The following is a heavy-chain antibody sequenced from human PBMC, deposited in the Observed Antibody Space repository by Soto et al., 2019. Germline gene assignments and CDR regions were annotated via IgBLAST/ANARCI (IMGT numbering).Heavy chain of an antibody. CDR2: INAGAGTT. CDR1: GYTFTSYA. CDR3: ATALFGYYDY. Sequence: QVQLVQSGAEVKRPGASVKVSCKTSGYTFTSYAIHWVRQAPGQRPEWVGWINAGAGTTKYSQKFQDRVTISRDRSATTAYMDLSSLKSEETAVYYCATALFGYYDYWGQGTLGTVSS. J-gene: IGHJ4*02. V-gene: IGHV1-3*01. D-gene: IGHD4-17*01.